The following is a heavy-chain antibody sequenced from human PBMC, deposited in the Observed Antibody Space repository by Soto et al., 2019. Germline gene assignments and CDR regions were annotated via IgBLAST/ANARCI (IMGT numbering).Heavy chain of an antibody. CDR3: ARAYQGLEMATIGDHDAFDI. J-gene: IGHJ3*02. CDR2: INHSGST. D-gene: IGHD5-12*01. CDR1: GGSFSGYY. V-gene: IGHV4-34*01. Sequence: NPSETLSLTCAVYGGSFSGYYWSWIRQPPGKGLEWIGEINHSGSTNYNPSLKSRVTISVDTSKNQFSLKLSSVTAADTAVYYCARAYQGLEMATIGDHDAFDIWGQGTMVTVSS.